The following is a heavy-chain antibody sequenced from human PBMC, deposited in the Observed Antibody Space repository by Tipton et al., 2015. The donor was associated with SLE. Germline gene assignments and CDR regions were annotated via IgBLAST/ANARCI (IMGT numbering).Heavy chain of an antibody. CDR1: GFTFSSYE. CDR3: ARDRLTIFGLVIGPPDAFDI. CDR2: ISSSGSTI. J-gene: IGHJ3*02. V-gene: IGHV3-48*03. D-gene: IGHD3-3*01. Sequence: GSLRLSCAASGFTFSSYEMNWVRQAPGKGLEWVSYISSSGSTIYYADSVKGRFTISRDNAKNSLCLQLNSLRADDTAVYYCARDRLTIFGLVIGPPDAFDIWGQGTVVTVSS.